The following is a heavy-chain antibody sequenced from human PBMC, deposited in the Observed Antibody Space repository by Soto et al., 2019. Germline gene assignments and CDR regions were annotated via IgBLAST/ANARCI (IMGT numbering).Heavy chain of an antibody. CDR2: IIPIFGTA. J-gene: IGHJ4*02. CDR3: AREYYDSSGYYYADY. D-gene: IGHD3-22*01. CDR1: GGTFSSYA. V-gene: IGHV1-69*13. Sequence: GASVKVSGKASGGTFSSYAISWVRQAPGQGLEWMGGIIPIFGTANYAQKFQGRVTITADESTSTAYMELSSLRSEDTAVYHCAREYYDSSGYYYADYWGQGTLVTVSS.